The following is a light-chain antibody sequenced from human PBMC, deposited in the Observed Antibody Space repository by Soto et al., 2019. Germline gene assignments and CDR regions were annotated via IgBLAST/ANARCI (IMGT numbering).Light chain of an antibody. J-gene: IGLJ1*01. V-gene: IGLV1-51*02. CDR3: GTWDSSLTAYV. CDR1: SSNIVNNY. CDR2: EDN. Sequence: QSALMQPPSVSAAPGQEVTISCSGSSSNIVNNYVSWYQQLPGTAPKLLIYEDNKRPSGIPDRFSGSKSGTSATLGITGLQTGDEADYYCGTWDSSLTAYVFGSGTKVTVL.